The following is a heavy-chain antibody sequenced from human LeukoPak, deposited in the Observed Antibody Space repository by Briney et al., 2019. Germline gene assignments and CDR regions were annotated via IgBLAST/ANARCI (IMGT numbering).Heavy chain of an antibody. CDR2: ISAYNGNT. J-gene: IGHJ3*02. D-gene: IGHD3-22*01. Sequence: ASVKVSCKASGYTFTSYGISWVRQAPGQGLEWMGWISAYNGNTNYAQKFQGRVTITADKSTSTAYMELSSLRSEDTAVYYCARGTPSDSSGYAGAFDIWGQGTMVTVSS. CDR1: GYTFTSYG. CDR3: ARGTPSDSSGYAGAFDI. V-gene: IGHV1-18*01.